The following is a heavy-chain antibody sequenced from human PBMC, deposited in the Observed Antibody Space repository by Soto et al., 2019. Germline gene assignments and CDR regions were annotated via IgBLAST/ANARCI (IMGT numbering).Heavy chain of an antibody. CDR1: GFTFSSYG. CDR3: AKDFEGPLNYFDY. Sequence: QVQLVESGGGVVQPGRSLRLSCAASGFTFSSYGMHWVRQAPGKGLEWEAVISYDGSNKYYADSVKGRFTISRDNSKNTLYLQMNSLRAEDTAVYYCAKDFEGPLNYFDYWGQGTLVTVSS. V-gene: IGHV3-30*18. J-gene: IGHJ4*02. CDR2: ISYDGSNK.